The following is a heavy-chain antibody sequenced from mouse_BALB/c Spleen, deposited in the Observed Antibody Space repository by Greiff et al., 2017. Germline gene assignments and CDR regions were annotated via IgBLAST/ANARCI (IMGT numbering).Heavy chain of an antibody. J-gene: IGHJ4*01. V-gene: IGHV5-9-3*01. Sequence: EVKLVESGGGLVKPGGSLKLSCAASGFTFSSYAMSWVRQTPEKRLEWVATISSGGSYTYYPDSVKGRFTISRDNAKNTLFLQMTSLRSEDTAMYYCARGTVVAPNAMDYWGQGTSVTVSS. CDR2: ISSGGSYT. CDR1: GFTFSSYA. D-gene: IGHD1-1*01. CDR3: ARGTVVAPNAMDY.